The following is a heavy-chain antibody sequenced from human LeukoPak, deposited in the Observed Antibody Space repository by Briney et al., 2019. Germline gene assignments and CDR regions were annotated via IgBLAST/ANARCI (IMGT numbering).Heavy chain of an antibody. Sequence: PGGSLRLSCAASGFTFSSYGMHWVRQAPGKGLEWVAVISYDGSNKYYADSVKGRFTISRDNSKNTLYLQMNSLRAEDTAVYYCAKDGSPYDFWSGYCRYNWFDPWGQGTLVTVSS. D-gene: IGHD3-3*01. V-gene: IGHV3-30*18. CDR2: ISYDGSNK. CDR1: GFTFSSYG. J-gene: IGHJ5*02. CDR3: AKDGSPYDFWSGYCRYNWFDP.